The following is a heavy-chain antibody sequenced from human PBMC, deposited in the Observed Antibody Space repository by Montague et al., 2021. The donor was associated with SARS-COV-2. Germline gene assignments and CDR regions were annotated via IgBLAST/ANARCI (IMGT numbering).Heavy chain of an antibody. CDR1: GGSFSNKY. D-gene: IGHD1-26*01. V-gene: IGHV4-34*01. CDR2: INHTGST. Sequence: SETLSLTCAVYGGSFSNKYWTWIRQPPGKGLEGIGEINHTGSTNYKQSLKRRVTISVDASKNQFSLKVSSVTAADTAVYYCARGLMSGSYYLGLDYWGQGTLVTVSS. J-gene: IGHJ4*02. CDR3: ARGLMSGSYYLGLDY.